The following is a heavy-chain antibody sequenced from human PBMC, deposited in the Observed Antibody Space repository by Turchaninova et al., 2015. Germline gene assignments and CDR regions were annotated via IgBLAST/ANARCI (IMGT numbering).Heavy chain of an antibody. CDR2: FVPVFGTA. J-gene: IGHJ4*02. Sequence: EVKKPGSSVKVSCKASGGSFRSYGISWLRQAPGQGLEWMGVFVPVFGTAKYAPKFQDRVTITADESTSTAYMELSSLRSADTAVYYCARDGAAVSFPHFWGQGTLVIVSS. CDR3: ARDGAAVSFPHF. V-gene: IGHV1-69*01. CDR1: GGSFRSYG. D-gene: IGHD6-25*01.